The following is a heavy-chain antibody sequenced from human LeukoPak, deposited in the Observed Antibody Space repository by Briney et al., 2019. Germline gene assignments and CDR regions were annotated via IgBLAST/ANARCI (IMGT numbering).Heavy chain of an antibody. V-gene: IGHV3-43*02. D-gene: IGHD6-19*01. CDR2: IKGNGDTT. CDR3: AKDIGSGWSFDY. CDR1: GFTFHNYA. Sequence: GGSLRLSCAASGFTFHNYAMHWVRQAPGKGLEWVSLIKGNGDTTYNADSVKGRFTISRDNSKNSRYLQINSLRTEDTALYYCAKDIGSGWSFDYWGQGTLVTVSS. J-gene: IGHJ4*02.